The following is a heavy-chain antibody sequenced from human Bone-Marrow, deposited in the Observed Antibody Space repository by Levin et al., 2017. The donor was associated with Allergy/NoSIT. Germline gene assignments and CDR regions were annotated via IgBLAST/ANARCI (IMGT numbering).Heavy chain of an antibody. Sequence: AGGSLRLSCKVSGYTLTELSMHWVRQAPGKGLEWMGGFDPEDGETIYAQKFQGRVTMTEDTSTDTAYMELSSLRSEDTAVYYCATKTPVPTHYYYYYMDVWGKGTTVTVSS. J-gene: IGHJ6*03. V-gene: IGHV1-24*01. D-gene: IGHD2-2*01. CDR3: ATKTPVPTHYYYYYMDV. CDR2: FDPEDGET. CDR1: GYTLTELS.